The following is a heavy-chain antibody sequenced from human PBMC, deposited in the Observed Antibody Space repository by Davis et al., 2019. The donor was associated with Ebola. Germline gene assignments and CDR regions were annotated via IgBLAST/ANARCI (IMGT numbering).Heavy chain of an antibody. D-gene: IGHD3-10*01. CDR3: ARDSEGSGSYYNGVSFDY. V-gene: IGHV1-18*01. CDR2: ISAYNGNT. Sequence: ASVKVSCKASGYTFTSYGISWVRQAPGQGLEWMGWISAYNGNTNYAQKLQGRVTMTTDTSTSTAYMELRSLRSEDTAVYYCARDSEGSGSYYNGVSFDYWDQGTLVTVSS. J-gene: IGHJ4*02. CDR1: GYTFTSYG.